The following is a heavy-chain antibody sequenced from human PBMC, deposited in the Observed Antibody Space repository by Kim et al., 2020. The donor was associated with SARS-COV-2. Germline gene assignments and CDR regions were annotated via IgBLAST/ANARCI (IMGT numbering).Heavy chain of an antibody. D-gene: IGHD2-2*01. CDR1: GFTFTNYA. Sequence: GGSLRLSCAASGFTFTNYAMSWVRQAPGKGLEWVSGITDSAHNTYYADSVKGRFTTSRDIDSNAFFLQMSSLRDEDRAIYYGAGGITQLRHCPVDNWGQG. J-gene: IGHJ4*02. V-gene: IGHV3-23*01. CDR3: AGGITQLRHCPVDN. CDR2: ITDSAHNT.